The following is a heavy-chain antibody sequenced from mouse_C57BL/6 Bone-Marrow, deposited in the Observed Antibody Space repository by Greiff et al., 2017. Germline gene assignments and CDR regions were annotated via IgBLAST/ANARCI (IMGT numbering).Heavy chain of an antibody. CDR3: ASDGDGYYPDY. CDR1: GYTFTSYW. Sequence: VQLQQPGAELVMPGASVKLSCKASGYTFTSYWMHWVKQRPGQGLEWIGEIDPSDSYTNSNQKFKGKSTLTVDKSSSTAYMQLSSLTSEDSAVYYCASDGDGYYPDYWGQGTTPTVSS. J-gene: IGHJ2*01. CDR2: IDPSDSYT. D-gene: IGHD2-3*01. V-gene: IGHV1-69*01.